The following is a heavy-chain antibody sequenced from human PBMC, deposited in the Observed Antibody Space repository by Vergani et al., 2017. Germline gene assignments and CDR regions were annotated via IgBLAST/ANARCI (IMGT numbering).Heavy chain of an antibody. J-gene: IGHJ4*02. D-gene: IGHD2-21*01. Sequence: EVMLVQSGAEVKKPGESLKISCKYSESSFISNEIAWVRRMSGKGLQWMGNINPIDSKIAYSPSFQGQAIMSLDKSITTAYLQWRSLKASDTAIYYCTRHXPCGDGACLHFDHWGQGTQVTVSS. CDR1: ESSFISNE. CDR2: INPIDSKI. CDR3: TRHXPCGDGACLHFDH. V-gene: IGHV5-51*01.